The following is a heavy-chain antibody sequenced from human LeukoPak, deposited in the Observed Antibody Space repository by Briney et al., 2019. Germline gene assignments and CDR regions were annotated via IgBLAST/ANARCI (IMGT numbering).Heavy chain of an antibody. D-gene: IGHD3-10*01. CDR3: AKDNAYYYADY. Sequence: PGGSLRLSCAASGFTFSSYAMSWVRQAPGKGLEWVTFIGYDGRNKYYADSVKGRFTISRDNSKNTLYLQMNSLRAEDTAAYYCAKDNAYYYADYWGQGTLVTVSS. J-gene: IGHJ4*02. CDR2: IGYDGRNK. CDR1: GFTFSSYA. V-gene: IGHV3-30*02.